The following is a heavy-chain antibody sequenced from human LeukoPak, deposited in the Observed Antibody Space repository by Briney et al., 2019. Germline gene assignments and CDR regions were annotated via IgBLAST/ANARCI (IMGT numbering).Heavy chain of an antibody. CDR1: GYTFTSYG. CDR3: ARVAGSSSWYGYYYGMDV. D-gene: IGHD6-13*01. J-gene: IGHJ6*02. V-gene: IGHV1-18*01. CDR2: ISAYNGNT. Sequence: APVKVSCKASGYTFTSYGISWVRQAPGQGLEWMGWISAYNGNTNYAQKLQGRVTMTTDTSTSTAYMELRSLRSDDTAVHYCARVAGSSSWYGYYYGMDVWGQGTTVTVSS.